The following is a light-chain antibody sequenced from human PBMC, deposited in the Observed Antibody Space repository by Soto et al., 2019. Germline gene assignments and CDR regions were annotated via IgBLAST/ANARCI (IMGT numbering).Light chain of an antibody. V-gene: IGLV2-14*01. CDR2: DVS. CDR3: SSYTTSNTRQIV. CDR1: SSDVGGYNY. J-gene: IGLJ1*01. Sequence: QSALTQPASVSGSPGQSITISCTGTSSDVGGYNYVSWYQQHPGKAPKFMIYDVSNRPSGVSNRFSGSNSSNTASPTISGLQAEDEADYYYSSYTTSNTRQIVFGTGTKVTAL.